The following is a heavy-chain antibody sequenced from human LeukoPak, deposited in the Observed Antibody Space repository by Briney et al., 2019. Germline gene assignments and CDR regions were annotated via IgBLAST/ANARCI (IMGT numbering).Heavy chain of an antibody. J-gene: IGHJ6*03. Sequence: SETLSLTCAVYGGSFSGYYWSWIRQPPGKGLEWIGEINHSGSTNYNPSLKSRVTISVDTSKNQFSLKLSSVTAADTAVYYCARGFSGYYYHYMDVWGRGTTVTISS. CDR2: INHSGST. CDR3: ARGFSGYYYHYMDV. D-gene: IGHD6-19*01. V-gene: IGHV4-34*01. CDR1: GGSFSGYY.